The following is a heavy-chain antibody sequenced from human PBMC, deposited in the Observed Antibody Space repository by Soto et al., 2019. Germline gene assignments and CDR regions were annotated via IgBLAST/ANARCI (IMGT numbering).Heavy chain of an antibody. CDR3: AKDRAPHDYGDYVGRNLFDY. V-gene: IGHV3-30*18. Sequence: QVQLVESGGGVVQPGRSLRLSCAASGFTFSSYGMHWVRQAPGKGLEWVAVISYDGSNKYYADSVKGRFTISRDNSKNTLYLQMNSLRAEDTAVYYCAKDRAPHDYGDYVGRNLFDYWGQGTLVTDSS. J-gene: IGHJ4*02. CDR1: GFTFSSYG. D-gene: IGHD4-17*01. CDR2: ISYDGSNK.